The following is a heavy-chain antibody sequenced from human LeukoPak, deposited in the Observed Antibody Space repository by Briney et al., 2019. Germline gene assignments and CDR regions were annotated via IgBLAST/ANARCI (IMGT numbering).Heavy chain of an antibody. V-gene: IGHV3-23*01. J-gene: IGHJ4*02. Sequence: PGGALRLSCAASGFTFSSYPMSWVRQAPGKGLEWVSAISGSGGSTYYADSVKGRFTISRDNSKNTLYLQMNSLRAEDTAVYYCAKDFRDYYDSSGYYHLYYFDYWGQGTLVTVSS. D-gene: IGHD3-22*01. CDR1: GFTFSSYP. CDR2: ISGSGGST. CDR3: AKDFRDYYDSSGYYHLYYFDY.